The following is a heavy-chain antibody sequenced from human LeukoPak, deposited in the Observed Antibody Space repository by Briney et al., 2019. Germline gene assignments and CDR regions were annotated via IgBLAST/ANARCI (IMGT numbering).Heavy chain of an antibody. J-gene: IGHJ5*02. CDR1: GGTFSDYS. CDR2: ILPLVGRL. CDR3: VRSGYDYDWFDP. D-gene: IGHD5-12*01. V-gene: IGHV1-69*02. Sequence: SVRLSCKAPGGTFSDYSISWVRQAPGQGLEWMGRILPLVGRLHYAQKFQGRFTLTADKSTTTVYMELSSLRSEDTAVYYCVRSGYDYDWFDPWGQGAMVTLSS.